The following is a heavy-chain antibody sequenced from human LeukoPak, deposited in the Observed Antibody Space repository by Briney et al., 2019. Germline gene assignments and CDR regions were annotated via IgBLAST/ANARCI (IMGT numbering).Heavy chain of an antibody. CDR2: MNPNSGNT. CDR3: ARGNVLLWFGELPLDY. D-gene: IGHD3-10*01. CDR1: GYTFTSYD. V-gene: IGHV1-8*03. Sequence: ASVKVSCKASGYTFTSYDINWVRQATGQGLEWMGWMNPNSGNTGYAQKFQGRVTITRNTSISTAYMELSSLRSEDTAVYYCARGNVLLWFGELPLDYWGQGTLVTVSS. J-gene: IGHJ4*02.